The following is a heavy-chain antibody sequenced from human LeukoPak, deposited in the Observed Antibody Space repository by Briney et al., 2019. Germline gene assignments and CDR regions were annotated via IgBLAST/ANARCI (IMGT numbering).Heavy chain of an antibody. CDR3: VRGDGYNFFDY. CDR2: IYIGGNT. Sequence: GGSLRLSCAASGFTVSSSYMSWVRQAPGKGLEWVSVIYIGGNTYYAESVKGRFTISRDNSENTLYLQLNSLRAEDTAVYYRVRGDGYNFFDYWGQGTLVTASS. CDR1: GFTVSSSY. J-gene: IGHJ4*02. D-gene: IGHD5-24*01. V-gene: IGHV3-53*01.